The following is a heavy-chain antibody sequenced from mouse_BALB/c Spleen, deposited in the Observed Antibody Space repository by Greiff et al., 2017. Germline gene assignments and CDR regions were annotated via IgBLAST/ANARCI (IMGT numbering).Heavy chain of an antibody. CDR3: ARQNGNYVPFAY. V-gene: IGHV5-12-1*01. D-gene: IGHD2-1*01. CDR1: GFAFSSYD. J-gene: IGHJ3*01. CDR2: ISSGGGST. Sequence: EVKVVESGGGLVKPGGSLKLSCAASGFAFSSYDMSWVRQTPEKRLEWVAYISSGGGSTYYPDTVKGRFTISRDNAKNTLYLQMSSLKSEDTAMYYCARQNGNYVPFAYWGQGTLVTVSA.